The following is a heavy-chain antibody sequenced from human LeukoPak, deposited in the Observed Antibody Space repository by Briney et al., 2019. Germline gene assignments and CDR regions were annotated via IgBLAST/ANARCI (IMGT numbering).Heavy chain of an antibody. Sequence: PGGSLRISCKGSGYSFTSYWISWVRQMPGKGLEWMGRIDPSDSYTNYSPSFQGHVTISADKSISTAYLQWSSPKASDTAMYYCASLRDGYNSRGFDYWGQGTLVTVSS. D-gene: IGHD5-24*01. CDR2: IDPSDSYT. CDR3: ASLRDGYNSRGFDY. CDR1: GYSFTSYW. V-gene: IGHV5-10-1*01. J-gene: IGHJ4*02.